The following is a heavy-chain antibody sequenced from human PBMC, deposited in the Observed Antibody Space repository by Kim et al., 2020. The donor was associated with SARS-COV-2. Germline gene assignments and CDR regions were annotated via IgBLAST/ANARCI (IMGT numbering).Heavy chain of an antibody. CDR3: TLDSGGYRFDN. Sequence: GGSLRLSCAASRFTFSKALMSWVRQAPGKGLEWVGRIKKNIDGGTTGYAAPGKGRFTISRDDSKDTLYLHMDSLKIADTAMYFCTLDSGGYRFDNWGQG. CDR1: RFTFSKAL. V-gene: IGHV3-15*01. J-gene: IGHJ4*02. D-gene: IGHD3-22*01. CDR2: IKKNIDGGTT.